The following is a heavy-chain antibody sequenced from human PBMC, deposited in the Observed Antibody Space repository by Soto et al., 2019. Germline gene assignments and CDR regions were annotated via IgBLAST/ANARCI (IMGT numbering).Heavy chain of an antibody. J-gene: IGHJ4*02. D-gene: IGHD3-16*01. CDR3: ARHAAYDSVWGKSYGSDY. CDR2: MYYSGAT. V-gene: IGHV4-39*01. CDR1: GGSISSNSYY. Sequence: QLQLQESGPGLVKPSETLSLACTVSGGSISSNSYYWDWIRQPPGKGLEWIGSMYYSGATYHNPSLQSRVTISVDTSKNQFSLHLSSVTAADTAVYYCARHAAYDSVWGKSYGSDYWGQGTLVNVSS.